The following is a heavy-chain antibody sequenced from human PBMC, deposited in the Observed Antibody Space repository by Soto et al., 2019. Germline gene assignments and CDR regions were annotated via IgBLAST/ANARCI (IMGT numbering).Heavy chain of an antibody. CDR2: IYGDDDK. CDR1: VFSLSTSGVG. Sequence: PTQTLMLTCTFSVFSLSTSGVGVGWSRQHPGKALKWLALIYGDDDKRYSPTLKSRLTITKDTSKNKVDQTMTNIDTVGTSKYYCARTIVVVPAASHAFDIWGQGTMVTVSS. J-gene: IGHJ3*02. V-gene: IGHV2-5*02. CDR3: ARTIVVVPAASHAFDI. D-gene: IGHD2-2*01.